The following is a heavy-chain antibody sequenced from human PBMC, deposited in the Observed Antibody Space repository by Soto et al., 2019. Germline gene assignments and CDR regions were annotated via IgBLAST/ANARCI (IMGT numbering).Heavy chain of an antibody. J-gene: IGHJ4*02. CDR2: INPKAGDT. Sequence: ASVKVSCKTSGYTFTGYYLNWVRQAPGRGLEWVGWINPKAGDTNNAQKFQGRVTMTTDTSISTGYMELSGLKSDDTAVYYCVTGDHLVRWGQGTRVTVSS. D-gene: IGHD6-6*01. CDR3: VTGDHLVR. CDR1: GYTFTGYY. V-gene: IGHV1-2*02.